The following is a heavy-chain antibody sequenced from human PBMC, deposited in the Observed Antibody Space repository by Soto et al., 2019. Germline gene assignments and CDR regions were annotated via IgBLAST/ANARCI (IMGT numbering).Heavy chain of an antibody. J-gene: IGHJ6*03. V-gene: IGHV3-30*18. CDR2: ISYDGSNK. Sequence: GGSLRLSCAASGFTFSSYGMHWVRQAPGKGLEWVAVISYDGSNKYYADSVKGRFTISRDNSKNTLYLQMNSLRAEDTAVYYCAKGGEYCSGGSCPYYYYYYYMDVWGKGTTVTVSS. CDR3: AKGGEYCSGGSCPYYYYYYYMDV. CDR1: GFTFSSYG. D-gene: IGHD2-15*01.